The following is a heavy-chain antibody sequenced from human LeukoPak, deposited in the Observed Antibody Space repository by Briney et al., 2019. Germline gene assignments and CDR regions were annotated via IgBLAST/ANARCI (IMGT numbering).Heavy chain of an antibody. CDR2: IYYSGTT. D-gene: IGHD3-22*01. CDR1: GGSISNSYYY. V-gene: IGHV4-39*01. Sequence: PSETLSLTCTVSGGSISNSYYYWGWTRQPPGEALEWIGSIYYSGTTYYKPSLKSRVTISVDTSKNQFSLRLSSVTAADTAVYYCARLSGYSSGHYYSDYWGQGTLVTVSS. CDR3: ARLSGYSSGHYYSDY. J-gene: IGHJ4*02.